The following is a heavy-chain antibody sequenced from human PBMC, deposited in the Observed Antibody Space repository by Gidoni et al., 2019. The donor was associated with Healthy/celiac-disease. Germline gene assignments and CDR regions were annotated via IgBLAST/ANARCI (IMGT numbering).Heavy chain of an antibody. J-gene: IGHJ6*03. Sequence: QVKQQQWGETQLNPTETQYLTCAVYGGSLSGYYWRWIRQPPGKGLEWIWEINHSGSTNYNPSLKSRVTISVDTSKNQFSLKLSSVTAADTAVYYCASGCSSTSRYQGYYYYMDVWGKGTTVTFSS. CDR2: INHSGST. CDR3: ASGCSSTSRYQGYYYYMDV. V-gene: IGHV4-34*02. D-gene: IGHD2-2*01. CDR1: GGSLSGYY.